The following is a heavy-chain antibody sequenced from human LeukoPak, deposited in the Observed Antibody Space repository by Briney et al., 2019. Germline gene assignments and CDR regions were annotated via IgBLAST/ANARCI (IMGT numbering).Heavy chain of an antibody. CDR3: ARGSYYYDSSGFYLHDS. CDR2: ISHDGSSK. V-gene: IGHV3-30-3*01. Sequence: PGGSLRLSCAASGFVFSDYVMHWVRQAPGKGLEWVAVISHDGSSKFYADSVKGRFTISRDSSKNILYLQMDVLRVEDTAIYYCARGSYYYDSSGFYLHDSWGQGALVTVSS. D-gene: IGHD3-22*01. CDR1: GFVFSDYV. J-gene: IGHJ4*02.